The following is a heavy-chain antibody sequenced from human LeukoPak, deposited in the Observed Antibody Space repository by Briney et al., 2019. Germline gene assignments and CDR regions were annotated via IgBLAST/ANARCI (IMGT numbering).Heavy chain of an antibody. D-gene: IGHD4-17*01. Sequence: PETLSLTCTVSGGSISSYYWSWIRQPPGKGLEWIGYIYYSGSTNYNPSLKSRVTISVDTSKNQFSLKLSSVTAADTAVYYCARESDYGDYHMDVWGQGTTVTVSS. V-gene: IGHV4-59*01. CDR2: IYYSGST. J-gene: IGHJ6*02. CDR1: GGSISSYY. CDR3: ARESDYGDYHMDV.